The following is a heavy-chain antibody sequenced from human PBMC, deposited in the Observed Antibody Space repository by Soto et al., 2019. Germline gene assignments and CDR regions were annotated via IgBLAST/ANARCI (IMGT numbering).Heavy chain of an antibody. D-gene: IGHD6-19*01. J-gene: IGHJ4*02. CDR2: IYYSGST. V-gene: IGHV4-39*01. CDR3: ARRTVNIRTFYSGLKTHCFDY. CDR1: GDSMSSSDYY. Sequence: QLQLHESGPGLVKPSETLSLTCAVSGDSMSSSDYYWGWIRQPPGKRLEWIGSIYYSGSTYYNPSLQCRVAISVDMSNNQFSLKLKSVTAADSAIYYCARRTVNIRTFYSGLKTHCFDYWGQGAPVTVSP.